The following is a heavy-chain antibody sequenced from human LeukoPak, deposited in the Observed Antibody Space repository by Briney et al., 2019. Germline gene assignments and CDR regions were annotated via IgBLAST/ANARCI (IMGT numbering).Heavy chain of an antibody. D-gene: IGHD2-2*01. CDR3: AKFYCSSTSCYPLQFDY. Sequence: GGSLRLSCAASGFTFSSYGMHWVRQAPGKGLEWVAFIRYDGSNKYYADSVKGRFTISRDNSKNTLYLQMNSLRAEDTAVYYCAKFYCSSTSCYPLQFDYWGQGILVTVSS. V-gene: IGHV3-30*02. CDR2: IRYDGSNK. J-gene: IGHJ4*02. CDR1: GFTFSSYG.